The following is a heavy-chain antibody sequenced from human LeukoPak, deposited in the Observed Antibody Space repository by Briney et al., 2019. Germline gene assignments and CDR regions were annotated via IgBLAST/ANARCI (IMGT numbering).Heavy chain of an antibody. Sequence: PGGSLRLSCLASGITFSSSSTCWVRQAPGKGLEWVSGINWNGGSTGYADSVKGRFTISRDNAKNSLYLQMNSLRDEDTALYYCARGGEYSSSWYKYYYFDYWGQGTLVTVSS. CDR2: INWNGGST. CDR3: ARGGEYSSSWYKYYYFDY. V-gene: IGHV3-20*04. J-gene: IGHJ4*02. CDR1: GITFSSSS. D-gene: IGHD6-13*01.